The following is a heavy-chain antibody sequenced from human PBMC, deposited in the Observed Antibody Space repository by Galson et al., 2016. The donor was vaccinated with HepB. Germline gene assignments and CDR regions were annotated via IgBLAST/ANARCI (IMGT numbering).Heavy chain of an antibody. Sequence: QSGAEVKKSGESLKISCKGSGYTFTDYWIGWVRQLPGKGLEWMGSIYPGDGDTRYSPSFQGQVTISADKSITTAYLQWSSLKASDTAMYYCVRLSATRGWCRYVFGYWGQGTLVTVSA. D-gene: IGHD6-19*01. CDR1: GYTFTDYW. CDR2: IYPGDGDT. CDR3: VRLSATRGWCRYVFGY. J-gene: IGHJ4*02. V-gene: IGHV5-51*01.